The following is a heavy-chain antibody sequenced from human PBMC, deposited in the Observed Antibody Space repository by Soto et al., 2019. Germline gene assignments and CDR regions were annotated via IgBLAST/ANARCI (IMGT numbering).Heavy chain of an antibody. Sequence: GGSLRLSCAASGFTFSNAWMSWVRQAPGKGLEWVGRIKKETDGGTTDYAAPVKGRFTISRDDSKNKLYLQMNSLKTEDTAIYYCTAASTYSRSSASFDYWGLGTLVTVSS. V-gene: IGHV3-15*01. J-gene: IGHJ4*02. D-gene: IGHD6-6*01. CDR2: IKKETDGGTT. CDR3: TAASTYSRSSASFDY. CDR1: GFTFSNAW.